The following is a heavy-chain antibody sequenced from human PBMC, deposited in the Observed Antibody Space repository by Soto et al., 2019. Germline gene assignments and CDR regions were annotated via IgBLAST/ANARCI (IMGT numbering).Heavy chain of an antibody. D-gene: IGHD2-2*01. J-gene: IGHJ6*02. CDR3: TTDSSSWAYYYYYGMDV. CDR1: GFTFSNAW. Sequence: VGSLRLSCTVSGFTFSNAWMTWVRQAPGKGLEWVGRIKSKTDDGTTDYAAPVKGRFTISRDDSRNTLYLQMNSLKTEDTAVYYCTTDSSSWAYYYYYGMDVWGQGTTVTVSS. CDR2: IKSKTDDGTT. V-gene: IGHV3-15*01.